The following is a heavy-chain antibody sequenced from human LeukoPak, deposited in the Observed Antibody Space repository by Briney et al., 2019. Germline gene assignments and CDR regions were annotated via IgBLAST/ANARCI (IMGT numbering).Heavy chain of an antibody. D-gene: IGHD4-17*01. CDR3: AKDITPDYGDYGLGFDY. CDR2: ISWNSGSL. CDR1: GFTFDDYA. J-gene: IGHJ4*02. V-gene: IGHV3-9*01. Sequence: GGSLKLSCAASGFTFDDYAMHWVRQAPGKGLEWVSGISWNSGSLGYADSVTGRFTISRDNAKNSLYLQMNSLRAEDTALYYCAKDITPDYGDYGLGFDYWGQGNLVTVSS.